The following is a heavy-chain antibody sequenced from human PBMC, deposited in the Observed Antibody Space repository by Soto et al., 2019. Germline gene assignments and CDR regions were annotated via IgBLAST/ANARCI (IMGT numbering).Heavy chain of an antibody. D-gene: IGHD7-27*01. V-gene: IGHV4-39*07. CDR1: GGSISSSSYY. J-gene: IGHJ3*02. Sequence: SETLSLTCTVSGGSISSSSYYWGWIRQPPGKGLEWIGSIYYSGSTYYNPSLKSRVTISVDTSKNQFSLKLSSVTAAATAVYYCASQKLTGDAFDIWGQGTMVTVSS. CDR2: IYYSGST. CDR3: ASQKLTGDAFDI.